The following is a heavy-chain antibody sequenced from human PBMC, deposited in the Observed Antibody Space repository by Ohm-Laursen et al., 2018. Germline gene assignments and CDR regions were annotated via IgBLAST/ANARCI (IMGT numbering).Heavy chain of an antibody. J-gene: IGHJ5*02. V-gene: IGHV1-69*13. D-gene: IGHD1-1*01. CDR3: ARDLDSHWFDP. Sequence: SVKVSCKASGGTFSSYAISWVRQAPGQGLEWLGEITPMFGTANYAQKFQGRVTITADESTSTAYMDLSSLRSEDTAVYYCARDLDSHWFDPWGQGTLVTVSS. CDR1: GGTFSSYA. CDR2: ITPMFGTA.